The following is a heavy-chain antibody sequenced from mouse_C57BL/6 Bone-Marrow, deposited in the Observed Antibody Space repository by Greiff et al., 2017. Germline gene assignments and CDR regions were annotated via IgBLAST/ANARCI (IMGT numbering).Heavy chain of an antibody. CDR3: ARDQLWARQDAMDY. Sequence: VKLMESGAGLMKPGASVKLSCKATGYTFNGSWIAWVHQRPGHGLEWIGEIFPGSGSTNYNEKFKGRATFTADTSSHPAYMQLSSLTTEGSAIYYSARDQLWARQDAMDYWGQGTSVTVSS. V-gene: IGHV1-9*01. D-gene: IGHD2-14*01. CDR2: IFPGSGST. J-gene: IGHJ4*01. CDR1: GYTFNGSW.